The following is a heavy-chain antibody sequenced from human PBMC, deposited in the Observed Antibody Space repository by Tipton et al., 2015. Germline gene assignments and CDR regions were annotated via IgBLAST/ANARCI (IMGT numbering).Heavy chain of an antibody. V-gene: IGHV4-34*01. Sequence: TLSLTCAVYGGSFSGYYWNWIRQPPGKGLEWIGEINHSGSTNYNPSLKSRVTISVDTSKTQFSLKMNSMTASDTAVYYCARARGRHGGLFGSWGQGILVTVSS. CDR1: GGSFSGYY. J-gene: IGHJ4*02. D-gene: IGHD4-23*01. CDR2: INHSGST. CDR3: ARARGRHGGLFGS.